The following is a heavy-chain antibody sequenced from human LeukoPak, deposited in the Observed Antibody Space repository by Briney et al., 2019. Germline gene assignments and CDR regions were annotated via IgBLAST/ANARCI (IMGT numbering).Heavy chain of an antibody. D-gene: IGHD6-19*01. CDR1: GFTFDDYG. CDR2: INWNGGST. J-gene: IGHJ4*02. CDR3: ARLSTAVAGGDY. Sequence: GGSLRLSCAASGFTFDDYGMSWVRQAPGKGLEWVSGINWNGGSTGYADSVKGRFTISRDNAKNSLYLQMNSLTAEDTALYYCARLSTAVAGGDYWGQGTLVTVSS. V-gene: IGHV3-20*04.